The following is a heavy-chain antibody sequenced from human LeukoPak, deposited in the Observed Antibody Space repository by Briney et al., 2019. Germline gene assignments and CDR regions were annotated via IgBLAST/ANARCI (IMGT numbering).Heavy chain of an antibody. Sequence: PSETLSLTCTVSGYPISSGYYWGWIRQPPGKGLEWIGSIYHSGSTYYNPSLKSRVTISVDTAKSQFSLRLTSMTAADTAVYYCARDVAGNTFDYWGQGTLVTVSS. V-gene: IGHV4-38-2*02. D-gene: IGHD5-12*01. CDR3: ARDVAGNTFDY. J-gene: IGHJ4*02. CDR1: GYPISSGYY. CDR2: IYHSGST.